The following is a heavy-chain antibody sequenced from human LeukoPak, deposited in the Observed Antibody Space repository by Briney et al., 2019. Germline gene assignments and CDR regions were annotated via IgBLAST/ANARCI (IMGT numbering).Heavy chain of an antibody. Sequence: SETLSLTCTVAGGSISSYYWSWIRQPPGKGLEWSGYIYYSGSTNYNPSLKSRVTISVDTSKNQFSLRLSSVTAADTAVYYCARHYGSGSYGWFDPWGQGTLVTVSS. V-gene: IGHV4-59*08. CDR2: IYYSGST. J-gene: IGHJ5*02. CDR1: GGSISSYY. D-gene: IGHD3-10*01. CDR3: ARHYGSGSYGWFDP.